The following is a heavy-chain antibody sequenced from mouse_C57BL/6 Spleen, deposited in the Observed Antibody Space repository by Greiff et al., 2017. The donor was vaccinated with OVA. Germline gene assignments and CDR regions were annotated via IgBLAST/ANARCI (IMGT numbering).Heavy chain of an antibody. CDR1: GYTFTDYN. J-gene: IGHJ3*01. CDR3: ARTSYGSSYPFAY. CDR2: INPNNGGT. D-gene: IGHD1-1*01. Sequence: VQLQQSGPELVKPGASVKMSCKASGYTFTDYNMHWVKQSHGKSLEWIGYINPNNGGTSYNQKFKGKATLTVNKSSSTAYMGLRSLTSEDSAVYYCARTSYGSSYPFAYWGQGTLVTVSA. V-gene: IGHV1-22*01.